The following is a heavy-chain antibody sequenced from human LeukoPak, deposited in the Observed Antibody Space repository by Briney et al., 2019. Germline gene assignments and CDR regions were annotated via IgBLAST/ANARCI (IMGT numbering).Heavy chain of an antibody. CDR3: ASHYSGYANY. J-gene: IGHJ4*02. CDR1: GFTFSSYA. V-gene: IGHV3-23*01. CDR2: ISGSGGST. Sequence: PGGSLRLSCAASGFTFSSYAMSWVRQAPGKGLEWVSAISGSGGSTYYADSVKGRFTISRDNAKNLVFLQMNSLRAEDTALYYCASHYSGYANYWGQGTLVTVSS. D-gene: IGHD5-12*01.